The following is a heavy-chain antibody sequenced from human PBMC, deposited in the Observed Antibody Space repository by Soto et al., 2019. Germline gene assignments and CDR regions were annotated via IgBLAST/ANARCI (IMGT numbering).Heavy chain of an antibody. V-gene: IGHV1-18*01. J-gene: IGHJ6*02. Sequence: ASVKVSCKASGYTFTSYGISWVRQAPGQGLEWMGWISAYNGNTNYAQKLQGRVTMTTDTSTSTAYMELRSLRSEDTAVYYCAREDIVLVPAALYYYYGMDVWGQGTTVTVSS. D-gene: IGHD2-2*01. CDR3: AREDIVLVPAALYYYYGMDV. CDR1: GYTFTSYG. CDR2: ISAYNGNT.